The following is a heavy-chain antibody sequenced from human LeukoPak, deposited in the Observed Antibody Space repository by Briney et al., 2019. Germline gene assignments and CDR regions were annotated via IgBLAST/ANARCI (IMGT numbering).Heavy chain of an antibody. Sequence: GGSLRLSCAASGFTFSGYPIHWVRQAPGKGLEWVAVISYDGSNKYYADSVKGRFTISRDNSKNTLYLQMNSLRAEDTAVYYCARLYGPRGFDYWGQGTLVTVSS. CDR2: ISYDGSNK. CDR1: GFTFSGYP. D-gene: IGHD3-10*01. V-gene: IGHV3-30-3*01. J-gene: IGHJ4*02. CDR3: ARLYGPRGFDY.